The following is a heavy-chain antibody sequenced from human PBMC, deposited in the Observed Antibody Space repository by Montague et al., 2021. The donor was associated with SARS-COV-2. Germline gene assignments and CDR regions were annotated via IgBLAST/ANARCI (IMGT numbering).Heavy chain of an antibody. D-gene: IGHD4-23*01. V-gene: IGHV2-5*01. J-gene: IGHJ3*01. Sequence: PALVKPTQTLTLTCTFSGFSLSTAGVGVGWIRQPPGEALEWLGVIDWNDDEHYSPSLQSRLTITEDTSRNQVILTMINMDPVDTATYYCVRAILAAPVYGGLDAWGQGTKVTVSS. CDR3: VRAILAAPVYGGLDA. CDR1: GFSLSTAGVG. CDR2: IDWNDDE.